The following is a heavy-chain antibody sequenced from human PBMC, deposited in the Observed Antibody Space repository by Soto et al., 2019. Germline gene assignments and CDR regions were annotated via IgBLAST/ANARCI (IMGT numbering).Heavy chain of an antibody. D-gene: IGHD4-17*01. J-gene: IGHJ3*01. V-gene: IGHV3-33*01. CDR1: AFTFSDYG. Sequence: PGGSLRLSCAASAFTFSDYGMHWVRQAPGKGLEWIAVIWYDGSNEDYADSVKGRLTISRDNSKNTLYLQLNSLRAEDTAVYYCAREAVTTHDAFNGWGQGTMVTVSS. CDR2: IWYDGSNE. CDR3: AREAVTTHDAFNG.